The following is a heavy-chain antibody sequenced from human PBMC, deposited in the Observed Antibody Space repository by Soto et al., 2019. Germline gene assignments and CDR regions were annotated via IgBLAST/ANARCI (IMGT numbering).Heavy chain of an antibody. D-gene: IGHD2-21*01. Sequence: QVQLVQSGGEVMKLGASVKVSCKASGYRFSSYGLNWLRQAPGQGPEWMGWINTFNGNTNSAQKFQGRLRVTTDTSTSTVFMELSSLTSDDTAVYFCARELGISPSAPLDYLGQGTLITVSS. CDR3: ARELGISPSAPLDY. CDR2: INTFNGNT. J-gene: IGHJ4*02. V-gene: IGHV1-18*01. CDR1: GYRFSSYG.